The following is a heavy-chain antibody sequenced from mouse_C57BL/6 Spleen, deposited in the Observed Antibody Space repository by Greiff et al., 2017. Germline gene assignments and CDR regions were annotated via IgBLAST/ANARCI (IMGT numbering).Heavy chain of an antibody. CDR3: ARDTTVVASPFAY. CDR2: IYPRSGNT. CDR1: GYTFTSYG. V-gene: IGHV1-81*01. Sequence: QVHVKQSGAELARPGASVKLSCKASGYTFTSYGISWVKQRTGQGLEWIGEIYPRSGNTYYNEKFKGKATLTADKSSSTAYMELRSLTSEDSAVYFCARDTTVVASPFAYWGQGTLVTVSA. D-gene: IGHD1-1*01. J-gene: IGHJ3*01.